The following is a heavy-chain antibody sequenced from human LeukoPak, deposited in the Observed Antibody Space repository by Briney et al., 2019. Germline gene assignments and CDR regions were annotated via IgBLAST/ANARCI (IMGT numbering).Heavy chain of an antibody. CDR2: INAGNGNT. V-gene: IGHV1-3*01. D-gene: IGHD3-3*01. Sequence: ASVKVSCKASGYTFTSYAMHWVRRAPGQRLEWMGWINAGNGNTKYSQKFQGRVTITRDTSASTSYMELSSLRSEDTAVYYCARDSITIFGVPLYWFDPWGQGTLVTVSS. CDR1: GYTFTSYA. CDR3: ARDSITIFGVPLYWFDP. J-gene: IGHJ5*02.